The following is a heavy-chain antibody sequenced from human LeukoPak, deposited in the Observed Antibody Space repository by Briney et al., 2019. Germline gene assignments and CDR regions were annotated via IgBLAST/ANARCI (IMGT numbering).Heavy chain of an antibody. J-gene: IGHJ3*02. Sequence: PGGSLGLSCAASGFTFSSYDMSWVRQAPGKGLEWVSTISGSGGTTNFADSVKGRFTISRDNSKNTLYLQMNSLRAEDTAVYYCAKGLDYGDSDDAFDIWGQGTMVTVSS. CDR3: AKGLDYGDSDDAFDI. CDR1: GFTFSSYD. D-gene: IGHD4-17*01. V-gene: IGHV3-23*01. CDR2: ISGSGGTT.